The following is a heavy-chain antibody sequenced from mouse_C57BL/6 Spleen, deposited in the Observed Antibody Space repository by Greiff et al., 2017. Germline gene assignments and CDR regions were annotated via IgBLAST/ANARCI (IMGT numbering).Heavy chain of an antibody. CDR2: INPNNGGT. Sequence: VQLQQSGPELVKPGASVKMSCKASGYTFTDYNMHWVKQSPGKSLEWIGYINPNNGGTSYNEKFKGKATFTVNKSSSTAYMELRSVTSEDSAVYYCESGATRTTVGVGDDYWGQGTTLTVSS. CDR1: GYTFTDYN. V-gene: IGHV1-22*01. CDR3: ESGATRTTVGVGDDY. D-gene: IGHD1-1*01. J-gene: IGHJ2*01.